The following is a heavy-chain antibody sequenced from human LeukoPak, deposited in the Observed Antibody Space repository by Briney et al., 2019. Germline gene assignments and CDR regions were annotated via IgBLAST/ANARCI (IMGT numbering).Heavy chain of an antibody. Sequence: SETLSLTCTVSGGSISSYYWSWIRQPPGKGLEWIGYIYYSGSTNYNPSLKSRVTISVDRSKNQFSLKLSSVTAADTAVYYCASYRQLPYYYYYGMDVWGQGTTVTVSS. CDR1: GGSISSYY. V-gene: IGHV4-59*12. D-gene: IGHD2-2*01. J-gene: IGHJ6*02. CDR3: ASYRQLPYYYYYGMDV. CDR2: IYYSGST.